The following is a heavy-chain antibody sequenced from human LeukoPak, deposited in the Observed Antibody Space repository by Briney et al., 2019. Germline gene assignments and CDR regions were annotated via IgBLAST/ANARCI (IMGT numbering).Heavy chain of an antibody. CDR1: GGTFSSYA. CDR2: IIPIFGTA. D-gene: IGHD6-13*01. V-gene: IGHV1-69*05. J-gene: IGHJ6*03. CDR3: ARDGVLSYYYYMDV. Sequence: SSVKVSCXASGGTFSSYAISWVRQAPGQGLEWMGRIIPIFGTANYAQKFQGRVMITTDESTSTAYMELSSLRSEDTAVYYCARDGVLSYYYYMDVWGKGTTVTVSS.